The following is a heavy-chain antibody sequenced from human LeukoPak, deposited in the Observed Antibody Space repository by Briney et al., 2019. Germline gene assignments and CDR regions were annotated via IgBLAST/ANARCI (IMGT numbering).Heavy chain of an antibody. CDR1: GGSISSYY. CDR3: ARGYSRTYFDY. J-gene: IGHJ4*02. D-gene: IGHD5-18*01. V-gene: IGHV4-59*08. Sequence: SETLSLTCTVSGGSISSYYWSWIRQPQGKGLEWIGYIYYSGSTNYNPSLKSRVTISIDTSKNQFSLKLSSVTAADTAVYYCARGYSRTYFDYWGQGTLVTVSS. CDR2: IYYSGST.